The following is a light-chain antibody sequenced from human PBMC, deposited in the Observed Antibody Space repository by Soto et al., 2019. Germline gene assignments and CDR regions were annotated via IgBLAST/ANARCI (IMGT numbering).Light chain of an antibody. J-gene: IGKJ5*01. CDR1: QSVSSY. Sequence: EIVLTQSPATLSLSPGERATLSCRASQSVSSYLAWYQQKPGQAPRLLIYDASNRATGIPARFSGSGSGTDVTLTISSLEPEDFAVYYCQQRINWPLITFVQGTRLEIK. CDR3: QQRINWPLIT. CDR2: DAS. V-gene: IGKV3-11*01.